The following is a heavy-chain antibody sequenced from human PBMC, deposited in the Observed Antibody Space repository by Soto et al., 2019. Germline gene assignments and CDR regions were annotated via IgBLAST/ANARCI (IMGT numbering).Heavy chain of an antibody. J-gene: IGHJ4*02. CDR1: GGSFSGYY. CDR2: INHSGST. Sequence: SETLSLTCAVYGGSFSGYYWSWIRQPPGKGLEWIGEINHSGSTNYNPSLKSRVTISVDTSKNQFSLKLSSVTAADTAVYYCARGSTPYQLLFYYWGQGTLVTVSS. D-gene: IGHD2-2*01. CDR3: ARGSTPYQLLFYY. V-gene: IGHV4-34*01.